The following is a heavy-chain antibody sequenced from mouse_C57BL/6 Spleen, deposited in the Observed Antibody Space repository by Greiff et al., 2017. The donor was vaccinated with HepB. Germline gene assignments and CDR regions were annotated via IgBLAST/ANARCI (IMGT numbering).Heavy chain of an antibody. J-gene: IGHJ1*03. CDR2: IWSGGST. V-gene: IGHV2-2*01. CDR1: GFSLTSYG. Sequence: VQLQQSGPGLVQPSQSLSITCTVSGFSLTSYGVHWVRQSPGKGLEWLGVIWSGGSTDYNAAFISRLSISKDNSKSQVFFKMNSLQADDTAIYYCARMGFRYFDVWGTGTTVTVSS. CDR3: ARMGFRYFDV.